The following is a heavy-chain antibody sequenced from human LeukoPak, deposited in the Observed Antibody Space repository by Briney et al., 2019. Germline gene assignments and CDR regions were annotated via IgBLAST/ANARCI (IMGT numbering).Heavy chain of an antibody. D-gene: IGHD1-20*01. V-gene: IGHV5-51*01. CDR1: GYSFTSYW. J-gene: IGHJ5*02. CDR3: ARQGKITGTTDWFDP. Sequence: GESLKISCKGSGYSFTSYWIGWVRQMPRKSLEWMGIIYPGDSDTRYSPSFQGQVTISADKSISTAYLQWSSLKASDTAMYYCARQGKITGTTDWFDPWGQGTLVTVSS. CDR2: IYPGDSDT.